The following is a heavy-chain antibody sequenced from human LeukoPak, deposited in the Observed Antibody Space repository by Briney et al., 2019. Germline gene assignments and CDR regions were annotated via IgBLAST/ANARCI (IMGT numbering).Heavy chain of an antibody. CDR1: GFTFSSYA. Sequence: PGGSLRLSCAASGFTFSSYAMSWVRQAPGKGLEWVSAISGSGGSTYYADSVKGRFTISRDNSKNTLYLQMNSLRAEDTAVYYCAKDPECSGGSCYRTYYFDYWGQGTLVTVSS. J-gene: IGHJ4*02. CDR3: AKDPECSGGSCYRTYYFDY. V-gene: IGHV3-23*01. D-gene: IGHD2-15*01. CDR2: ISGSGGST.